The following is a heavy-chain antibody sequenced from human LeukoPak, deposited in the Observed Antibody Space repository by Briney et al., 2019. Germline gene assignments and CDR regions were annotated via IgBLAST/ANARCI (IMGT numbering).Heavy chain of an antibody. J-gene: IGHJ4*02. V-gene: IGHV1-2*02. CDR2: INPNSGGT. Sequence: ASVKVSCKASGYTFRGYYMHWVRQAPGQGLEWMGWINPNSGGTNYAQKFQGRVTMTRDTSISTAYMELTRLRSDDTAVYYCAKDAYSGFSGSFYSDYWGQGTLVTVSS. D-gene: IGHD6-13*01. CDR3: AKDAYSGFSGSFYSDY. CDR1: GYTFRGYY.